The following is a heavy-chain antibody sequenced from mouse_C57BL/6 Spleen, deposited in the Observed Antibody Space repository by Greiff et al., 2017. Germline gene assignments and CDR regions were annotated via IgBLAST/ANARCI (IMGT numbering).Heavy chain of an antibody. V-gene: IGHV5-4*01. CDR3: ARDRGDDYDGDAMDY. CDR2: ISDGGSYT. CDR1: GFTFSSYA. J-gene: IGHJ4*01. Sequence: EVKLMESGGGLVKPGGSLKLSCAASGFTFSSYAMSWVRQTPEKRLEWVATISDGGSYTYYPDNVKGRFTISRDNAKNNLYLQMSHLKSEDTAMYYCARDRGDDYDGDAMDYWGQGTSVTVSS. D-gene: IGHD2-4*01.